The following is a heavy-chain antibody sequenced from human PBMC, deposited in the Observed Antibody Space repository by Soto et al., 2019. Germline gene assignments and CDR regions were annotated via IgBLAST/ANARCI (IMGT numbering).Heavy chain of an antibody. CDR3: ARRLYYDSSGFEGGGMDV. D-gene: IGHD3-22*01. CDR2: INHSGST. CDR1: GGSFSGYY. J-gene: IGHJ6*02. Sequence: SETLSLTCAVYGGSFSGYYWSWIRQPPGKGLEWIGDINHSGSTNYNPSLKSRVTISVDTSKNQFSLKLSSVTAADTAVYYCARRLYYDSSGFEGGGMDVWGQGTTVTVSS. V-gene: IGHV4-34*01.